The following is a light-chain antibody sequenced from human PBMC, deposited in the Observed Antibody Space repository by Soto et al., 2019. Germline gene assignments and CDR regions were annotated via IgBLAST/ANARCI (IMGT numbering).Light chain of an antibody. CDR1: SSDVGGYYL. J-gene: IGLJ3*02. CDR2: EGS. V-gene: IGLV2-23*01. CDR3: SSYSDSSTLV. Sequence: QSALTQPASVSASPGQSITISCTGTSSDVGGYYLVSWYQQHPGKAPKLMIYEGSKRPSGVSSRFSGSKSGNTASPTISGLQTEDEADYYCSSYSDSSTLVFGGGTKLTVL.